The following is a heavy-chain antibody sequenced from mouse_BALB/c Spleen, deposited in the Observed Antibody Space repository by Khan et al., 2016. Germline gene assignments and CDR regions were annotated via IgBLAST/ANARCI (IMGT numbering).Heavy chain of an antibody. CDR2: IHPSRGYT. Sequence: QVQLKQSGAELARPGASVKMSCKASGYTSTSYTLHCVKQRPGQGLQWICYIHPSRGYTNHHPTFKDKPTLTAVKSSSTAYMLLSSLQSEDSAVSYCACRDVSYASIFSAYCGQGTLVTVSA. CDR3: ACRDVSYASIFSAY. CDR1: GYTSTSYT. D-gene: IGHD1-1*01. J-gene: IGHJ3*01. V-gene: IGHV1-4*01.